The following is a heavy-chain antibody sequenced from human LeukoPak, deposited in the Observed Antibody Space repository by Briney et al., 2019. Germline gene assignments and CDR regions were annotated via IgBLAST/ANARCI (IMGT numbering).Heavy chain of an antibody. CDR1: GGSISSSSYY. V-gene: IGHV4-39*01. Sequence: PSETLSLTCTVSGGSISSSSYYWGWIRQPPGKGLEWIGSIYYSGSTYYNPSLKSRVTISVDTSKNQFSLKLSSVTAADTAVYYCASKCGGGDCYAALFDYWGQGTLVTVSS. J-gene: IGHJ4*02. CDR3: ASKCGGGDCYAALFDY. D-gene: IGHD2-21*01. CDR2: IYYSGST.